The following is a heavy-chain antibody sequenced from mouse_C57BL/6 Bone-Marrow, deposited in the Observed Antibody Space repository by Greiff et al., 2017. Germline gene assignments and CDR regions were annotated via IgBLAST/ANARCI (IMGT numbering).Heavy chain of an antibody. CDR1: GFTFNPYA. D-gene: IGHD2-3*01. CDR3: VREWWLPWYFDV. V-gene: IGHV10-3*01. J-gene: IGHJ1*03. Sequence: GGGLVQPKGSLKLSCAASGFTFNPYAMHWVRQAPGKGLEWAARIRSKSSNYATYYADSVKDRFTIPRDDSQSMLYLQMNNLKTEDTAMYYCVREWWLPWYFDVWGTGTTVTVSS. CDR2: IRSKSSNYAT.